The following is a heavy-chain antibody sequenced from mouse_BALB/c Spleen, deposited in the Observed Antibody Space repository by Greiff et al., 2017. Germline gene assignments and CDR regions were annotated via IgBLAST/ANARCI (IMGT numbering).Heavy chain of an antibody. V-gene: IGHV1-69*02. CDR3: ARAATAY. J-gene: IGHJ3*01. Sequence: QVQLQQPGAELVKPGASVKLSCKASGYTFTSYWMHWVKQRPGQGLEWIGEIDPSDSYTNYNQKFKGKATLTVDKSSSTAYMQLSSLTSEDSAVYYCARAATAYWGQGTLVTVSA. D-gene: IGHD1-2*01. CDR2: IDPSDSYT. CDR1: GYTFTSYW.